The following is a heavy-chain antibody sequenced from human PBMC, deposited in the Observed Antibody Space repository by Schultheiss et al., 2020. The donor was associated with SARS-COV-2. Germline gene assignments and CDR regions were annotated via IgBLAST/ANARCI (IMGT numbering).Heavy chain of an antibody. CDR1: GGSISSGGYY. Sequence: SETLSLTCTVSGGSISSGGYYWSWIRQHPGKGLEWIGYIYYSGSTNYNPSLKSRVTISVDTSKNQFSLKLSSVTAADTAVYYCARIIMITFGGVNGPFDYWGQGTLVTVSS. D-gene: IGHD3-16*01. CDR2: IYYSGST. V-gene: IGHV4-61*08. CDR3: ARIIMITFGGVNGPFDY. J-gene: IGHJ4*02.